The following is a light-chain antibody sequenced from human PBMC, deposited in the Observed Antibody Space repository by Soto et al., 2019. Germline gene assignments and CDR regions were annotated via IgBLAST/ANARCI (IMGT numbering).Light chain of an antibody. Sequence: DIQLTQSRSTLSASVGERVTLTCRASQSISSWLAWYQQKPGKAPKLLIYDASSLESGVPSRFSGSGSGTEFTLTISSLQPDDFATYYCQQYNSYPITFGQGTRLEIK. V-gene: IGKV1-5*01. CDR1: QSISSW. CDR2: DAS. J-gene: IGKJ5*01. CDR3: QQYNSYPIT.